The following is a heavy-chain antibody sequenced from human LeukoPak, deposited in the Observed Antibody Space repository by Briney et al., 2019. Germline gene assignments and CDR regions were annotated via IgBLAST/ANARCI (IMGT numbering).Heavy chain of an antibody. J-gene: IGHJ6*02. V-gene: IGHV4-59*01. CDR3: AKEREYCSSGSCHYDLDV. Sequence: SETLSLTCTVSGDSMKSYYWTWIRQSPGKGLEWIGYIYYTGSTNYNPSLKSRVTISVDTSKNQFSLKLSSVTAADTAVYYCAKEREYCSSGSCHYDLDVWGQGTTVTVSS. CDR1: GDSMKSYY. CDR2: IYYTGST. D-gene: IGHD2-15*01.